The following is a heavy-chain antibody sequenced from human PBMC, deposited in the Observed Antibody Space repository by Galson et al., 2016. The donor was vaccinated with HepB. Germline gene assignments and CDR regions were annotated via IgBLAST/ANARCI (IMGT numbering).Heavy chain of an antibody. J-gene: IGHJ6*04. D-gene: IGHD1-26*01. CDR3: VQGSTAPAV. CDR1: GFTFSNYG. CDR2: ISRSGDIT. V-gene: IGHV3-23*01. Sequence: SLRLSCAASGFTFSNYGMTWVRQAPGKGLEVVSSISRSGDITDNADSVKGRFTISRDNSKNTLSLQMNSLTADDTAIYYCVQGSTAPAVWGKGTTVTVSS.